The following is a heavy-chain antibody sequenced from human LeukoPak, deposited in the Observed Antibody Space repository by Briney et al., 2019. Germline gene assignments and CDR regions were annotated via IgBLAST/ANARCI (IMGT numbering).Heavy chain of an antibody. CDR1: GGSISSYY. D-gene: IGHD3-3*01. CDR3: AREPYYDFWSGYWDV. CDR2: IYYSGST. Sequence: PSETLSLTCTVSGGSISSYYWSWIRQPPGKGLEWIGYIYYSGSTNYNPSLKSRVTISVDTSKNQFSLKLSSVTAADTAVYYCAREPYYDFWSGYWDVWGKGTTVTVSS. V-gene: IGHV4-59*01. J-gene: IGHJ6*04.